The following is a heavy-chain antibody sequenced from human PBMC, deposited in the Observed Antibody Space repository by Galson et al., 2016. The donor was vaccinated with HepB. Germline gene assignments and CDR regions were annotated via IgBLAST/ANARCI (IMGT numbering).Heavy chain of an antibody. CDR1: DGSIRSSSFS. Sequence: ETLSLTCTVSDGSIRSSSFSWGWIRQPPGKGLEWIGTVYRGKTYYNPSPEGRVTISAGMTTDLLSLKLTSLTAAATAVYYCARAGLLTKASFDCWGQGTLVAVSS. J-gene: IGHJ4*02. CDR3: ARAGLLTKASFDC. CDR2: VYRGKT. D-gene: IGHD4-11*01. V-gene: IGHV4-39*01.